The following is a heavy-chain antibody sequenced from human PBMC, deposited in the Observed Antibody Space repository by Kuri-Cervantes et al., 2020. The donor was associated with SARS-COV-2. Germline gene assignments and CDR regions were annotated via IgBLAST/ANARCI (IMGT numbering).Heavy chain of an antibody. CDR1: GGTFSSYA. D-gene: IGHD6-13*01. CDR2: ISAYNGNT. J-gene: IGHJ4*02. Sequence: ASVKVSCKASGGTFSSYAISWVRQAPGQGLEWMGWISAYNGNTNYAQKLQGRVTMTTDTSTSTAYMELRSLRSDDTAVYYCARSYSSSLELDYWGQGTMVTVSS. V-gene: IGHV1-18*01. CDR3: ARSYSSSLELDY.